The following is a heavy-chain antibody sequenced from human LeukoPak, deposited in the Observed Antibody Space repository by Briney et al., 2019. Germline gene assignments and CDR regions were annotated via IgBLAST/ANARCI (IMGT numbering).Heavy chain of an antibody. V-gene: IGHV1-2*02. Sequence: ASVKVSCKASGYTFTGYYIHWVRQAPGQGLEWMGWINPNSGGTNYAQNFQGRVTMTRDTSMSTAYMELSRLRSDGTAVYYCARDVGSSWCFDYWGQGTLVTVSS. D-gene: IGHD6-13*01. J-gene: IGHJ4*02. CDR2: INPNSGGT. CDR3: ARDVGSSWCFDY. CDR1: GYTFTGYY.